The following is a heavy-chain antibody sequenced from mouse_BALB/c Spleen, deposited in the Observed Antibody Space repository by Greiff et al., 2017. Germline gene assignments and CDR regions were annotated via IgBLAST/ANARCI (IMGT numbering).Heavy chain of an antibody. J-gene: IGHJ3*01. D-gene: IGHD1-1*01. Sequence: EVMLVESGGDLVKPGGSLKLSCAASGFTFSSYGMSWVRQTPDKRLEWVATISSGGSYTYYPDSVKGRFTISRDNAKNNLYLQMSSLKSEDTAMYYCARAFYYGSSPAWFAYWGQETLVTVSA. CDR3: ARAFYYGSSPAWFAY. CDR2: ISSGGSYT. CDR1: GFTFSSYG. V-gene: IGHV5-6*01.